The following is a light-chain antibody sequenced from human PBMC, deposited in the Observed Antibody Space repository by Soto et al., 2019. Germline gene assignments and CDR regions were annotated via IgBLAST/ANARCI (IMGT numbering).Light chain of an antibody. V-gene: IGLV7-46*01. CDR2: DTN. Sequence: QAVVTQEPSLTVSPRGTVTLTCDSSTGAVTSGHYPYWFQQKPGQAPRTLIYDTNNKHSWTPARFSGSLLGDKAALTLSGAQPEDEAEYYCLLCYSDVWVFGGGTKVTVL. J-gene: IGLJ3*02. CDR3: LLCYSDVWV. CDR1: TGAVTSGHY.